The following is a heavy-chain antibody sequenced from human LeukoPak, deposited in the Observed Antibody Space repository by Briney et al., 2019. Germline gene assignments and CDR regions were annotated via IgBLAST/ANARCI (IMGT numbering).Heavy chain of an antibody. CDR3: ARAAGPLAAPDF. D-gene: IGHD6-13*01. J-gene: IGHJ4*02. Sequence: SETLSLTCTVSGGSISSYYWSWIRQPPGKGLEWIGYIYYSGSTNYNPSLKSRVNISVDTSKNQFSLTLNSVTAADAAVYYCARAAGPLAAPDFWGQGTPVTVSS. CDR1: GGSISSYY. CDR2: IYYSGST. V-gene: IGHV4-59*01.